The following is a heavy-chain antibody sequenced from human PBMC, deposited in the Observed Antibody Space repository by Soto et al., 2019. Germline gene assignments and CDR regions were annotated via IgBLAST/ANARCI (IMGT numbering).Heavy chain of an antibody. CDR3: DRWVFDFWTAFDI. V-gene: IGHV3-74*01. CDR1: GCNCSSSW. Sequence: PGGSLSLSWAGAGCNCSSSWRYRVRQAPGKGLVWVSRIKSDGSSTSYADSVKGRFTISRDNAKNTLYLQLDSLRAEDTAVYYSDRWVFDFWTAFDIWGQGTMVTVSS. J-gene: IGHJ3*02. CDR2: IKSDGSST. D-gene: IGHD3-3*01.